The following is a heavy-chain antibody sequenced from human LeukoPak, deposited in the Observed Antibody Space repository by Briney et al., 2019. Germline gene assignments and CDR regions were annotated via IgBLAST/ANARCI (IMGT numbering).Heavy chain of an antibody. D-gene: IGHD6-19*01. CDR3: ARDLTAVTSTF. Sequence: PGGSLRLSCAASGFTFGYYTMHWVRQAPGKGLEWLAVISYDGSNNFYADSVKGRFTISRDNSKDTLYLQMNSLIPEDTAVYYCARDLTAVTSTFWGQGTLVTVSS. J-gene: IGHJ4*02. CDR2: ISYDGSNN. CDR1: GFTFGYYT. V-gene: IGHV3-30-3*01.